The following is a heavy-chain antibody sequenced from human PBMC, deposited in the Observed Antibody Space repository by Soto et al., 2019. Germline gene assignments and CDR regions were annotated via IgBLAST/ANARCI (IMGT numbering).Heavy chain of an antibody. V-gene: IGHV3-23*01. J-gene: IGHJ5*01. D-gene: IGHD2-2*02. CDR2: ISGSGGGT. CDR3: ARGLAYCSTTRCYIWFDS. CDR1: GFTFSTYA. Sequence: GGSLRLSCAASGFTFSTYAMSWVRQAPGKGLEWVSVISGSGGGTYYADSVKGRFTISRDNSKNTLFLQMNSLRAEDTAVHYCARGLAYCSTTRCYIWFDSWGQGTLVTVSS.